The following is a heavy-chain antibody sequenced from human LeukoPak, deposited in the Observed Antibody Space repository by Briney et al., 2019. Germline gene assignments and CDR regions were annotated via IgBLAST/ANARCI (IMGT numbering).Heavy chain of an antibody. CDR3: ARDWISRQNYYDSSGYTEDDAFDI. CDR2: IYYSGST. V-gene: IGHV4-59*01. Sequence: SETLSLTCTVSGGSISSYYWSWIRQPPGKGLEWIGYIYYSGSTNYNPSLKSRVTISVDTSKNQFSLKLSSVTAADTAVYYCARDWISRQNYYDSSGYTEDDAFDIWGQGTKVTVSS. D-gene: IGHD3-22*01. CDR1: GGSISSYY. J-gene: IGHJ3*02.